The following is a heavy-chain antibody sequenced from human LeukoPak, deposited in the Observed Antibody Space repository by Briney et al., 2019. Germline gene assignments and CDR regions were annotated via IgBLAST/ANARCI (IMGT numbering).Heavy chain of an antibody. J-gene: IGHJ4*02. D-gene: IGHD3-9*01. CDR3: AKGLINDWSALDS. CDR2: ISGSGGTT. Sequence: GGSLRLSCAASGLTFSNYAMTWVRQAPGKGLDWVSAISGSGGTTYHADSVKGRFTISRDNSKNTLHLQMNSLRAEDTALYYCAKGLINDWSALDSWGQGTLVTVSS. V-gene: IGHV3-23*01. CDR1: GLTFSNYA.